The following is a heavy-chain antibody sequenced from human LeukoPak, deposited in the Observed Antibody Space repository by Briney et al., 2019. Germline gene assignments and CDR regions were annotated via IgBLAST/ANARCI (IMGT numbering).Heavy chain of an antibody. D-gene: IGHD3-10*01. CDR3: ARRMGRRFGERYYYYHYMDV. CDR2: IHYSGST. V-gene: IGHV4-59*02. Sequence: SETLSLTCTVSGGSVSNYYWSWIRQPPGKGPEWIGYIHYSGSTNYKSSLKSRVTISVDTSKNQFSLKLSSVTAADTAMYYCARRMGRRFGERYYYYHYMDVWGKGTTVTISS. CDR1: GGSVSNYY. J-gene: IGHJ6*03.